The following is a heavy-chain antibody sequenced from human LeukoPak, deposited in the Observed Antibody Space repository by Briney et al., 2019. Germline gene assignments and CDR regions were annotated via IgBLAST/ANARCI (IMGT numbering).Heavy chain of an antibody. V-gene: IGHV1-18*01. CDR2: ISAYNGNT. Sequence: ASVKVSCKASGYTFTSYGISWVRQAPGQGLEWMGWISAYNGNTNYAQKLQGRVTMTTDTSTSTAYMELRSLRSDDTAVYYCARGSLHYDILTGYSYYFDYWGQGTLVTVSS. CDR1: GYTFTSYG. J-gene: IGHJ4*02. D-gene: IGHD3-9*01. CDR3: ARGSLHYDILTGYSYYFDY.